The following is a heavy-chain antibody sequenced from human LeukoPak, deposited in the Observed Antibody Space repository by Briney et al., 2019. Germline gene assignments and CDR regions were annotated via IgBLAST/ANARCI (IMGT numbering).Heavy chain of an antibody. Sequence: NPSETLSLTCSAYGGSFGGYFWSRIRQPPGEGLEWIGEVNHSGSTNYNPSLKSRVTISVDTSRTQFSLNLRSVTAADTAVYYCARGGTGYIDYWGQGTLVTVSS. D-gene: IGHD6-25*01. CDR2: VNHSGST. J-gene: IGHJ4*02. V-gene: IGHV4-34*01. CDR1: GGSFGGYF. CDR3: ARGGTGYIDY.